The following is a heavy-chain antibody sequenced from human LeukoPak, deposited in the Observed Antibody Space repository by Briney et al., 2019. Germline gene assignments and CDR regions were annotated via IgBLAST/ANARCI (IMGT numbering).Heavy chain of an antibody. CDR3: ATQDIVVVPAASIYYYYYYMDV. D-gene: IGHD2-2*01. CDR2: IYSGGST. V-gene: IGHV3-53*01. Sequence: PGGSLRLSCAASGFTVSSNYMSWVRQAPGKGLEWVSVIYSGGSTYYADSVKGRFTISRDNSKNTLYLQMNSLRAEDTAVYYCATQDIVVVPAASIYYYYYYMDVWGKGTTVTVSS. J-gene: IGHJ6*03. CDR1: GFTVSSNY.